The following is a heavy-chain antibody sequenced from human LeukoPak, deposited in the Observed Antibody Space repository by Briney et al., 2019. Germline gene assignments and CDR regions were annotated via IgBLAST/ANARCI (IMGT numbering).Heavy chain of an antibody. D-gene: IGHD3-3*01. CDR3: ARENDFDAFDI. J-gene: IGHJ3*02. Sequence: GGSLRLSCAASGFTFSSYSMNWVRQAPGMGLEWVSSISSSSSYIYYADSVKGRFTISRDNAKNSLYLQMNSLRAEDTAVYYCARENDFDAFDIWGQGTMVTVSS. V-gene: IGHV3-21*01. CDR1: GFTFSSYS. CDR2: ISSSSSYI.